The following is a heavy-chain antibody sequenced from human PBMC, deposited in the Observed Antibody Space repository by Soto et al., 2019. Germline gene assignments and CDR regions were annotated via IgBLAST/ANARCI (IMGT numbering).Heavy chain of an antibody. CDR2: IWYDGSKK. CDR3: ARDVRKSYYSYMDV. CDR1: GFTFSSYV. V-gene: IGHV3-33*01. J-gene: IGHJ6*03. Sequence: QVQLVESGGGVVQPGRSLRLSCAASGFTFSSYVMHWVRQAPGKGLEWVAVIWYDGSKKYYADSVKGRFNISRDNSKNTLDLQMNSLRDEDTAVYYCARDVRKSYYSYMDVWGKGTTVTVSS.